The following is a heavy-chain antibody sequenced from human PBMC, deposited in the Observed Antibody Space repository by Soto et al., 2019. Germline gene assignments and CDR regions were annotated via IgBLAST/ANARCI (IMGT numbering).Heavy chain of an antibody. J-gene: IGHJ4*02. D-gene: IGHD6-13*01. CDR2: IKQEGSEK. V-gene: IGHV3-7*03. CDR3: ATTSGYSSSWAYFY. CDR1: GFTLSSYW. Sequence: GGSLRLSCAAAGFTLSSYWRSWVRQAPGKGLEWVANIKQEGSEKYYGDSVKGRFAISRDNAKNSLYLQMNSLRAEDTAVYYCATTSGYSSSWAYFYWGQGTLVTVSS.